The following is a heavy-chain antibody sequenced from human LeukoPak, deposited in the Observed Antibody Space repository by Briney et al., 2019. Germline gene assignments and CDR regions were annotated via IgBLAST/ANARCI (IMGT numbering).Heavy chain of an antibody. V-gene: IGHV3-53*01. CDR2: FYTGGST. CDR1: GGSISGYY. J-gene: IGHJ6*02. Sequence: ETLSLTCTVSGGSISGYYWSWIRQPPGKGLEWVSVFYTGGSTYYADSVKGRFTISRDNSKNTLYLQMNSLRAEDTAVYYCARTGYYASGSSYYYGMDVWGQGTTVTVSS. CDR3: ARTGYYASGSSYYYGMDV. D-gene: IGHD3-10*01.